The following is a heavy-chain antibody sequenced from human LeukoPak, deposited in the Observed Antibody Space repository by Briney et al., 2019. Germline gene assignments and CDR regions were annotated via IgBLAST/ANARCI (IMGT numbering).Heavy chain of an antibody. Sequence: SETLSLTCTVSGGSISSSSYYWGWIRQPPGKGLEWIGSIYYSGSTYYNPSLKGRVTISVDTSKNQFSLKLSSVTAADTAVYYCARMRGGSGYVFDYWGQGTLVTVSS. D-gene: IGHD5-12*01. CDR3: ARMRGGSGYVFDY. CDR1: GGSISSSSYY. V-gene: IGHV4-39*07. CDR2: IYYSGST. J-gene: IGHJ4*02.